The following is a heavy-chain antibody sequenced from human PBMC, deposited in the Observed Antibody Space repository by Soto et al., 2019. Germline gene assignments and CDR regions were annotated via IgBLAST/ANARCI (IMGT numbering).Heavy chain of an antibody. D-gene: IGHD3-22*01. Sequence: GGSLRLSCAASGFTFSSYGMHWVRQAPGKGLEWVAVISYDGSNKYYADSVKGRFTISRDNSKNTLYLQMNSLRAEDTAVYYCAKDRNEYYYDSSGSVWFDPWGQGTLVTVSS. V-gene: IGHV3-30*18. CDR2: ISYDGSNK. J-gene: IGHJ5*02. CDR3: AKDRNEYYYDSSGSVWFDP. CDR1: GFTFSSYG.